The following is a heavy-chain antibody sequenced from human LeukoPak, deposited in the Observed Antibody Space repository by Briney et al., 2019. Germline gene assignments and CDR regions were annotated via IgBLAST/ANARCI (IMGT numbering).Heavy chain of an antibody. Sequence: ASVKVSCKASGYTLTSYYMHWVRQAPGQGLEWMGIINPSGGSTSYAQKFQGRVTMTRDTSTSTVYMELSSLRSEDTAVYYCARQEGDTIFGVVTHFDYWGQGTLVTVSS. CDR2: INPSGGST. V-gene: IGHV1-46*01. CDR3: ARQEGDTIFGVVTHFDY. D-gene: IGHD3-3*01. CDR1: GYTLTSYY. J-gene: IGHJ4*02.